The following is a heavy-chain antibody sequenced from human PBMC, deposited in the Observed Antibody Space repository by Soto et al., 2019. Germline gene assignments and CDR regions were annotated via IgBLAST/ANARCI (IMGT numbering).Heavy chain of an antibody. J-gene: IGHJ1*01. CDR2: FDPEDGET. Sequence: GASVKVSCKVSGYTPTELSMHWVRQAPGKGLEWMGGFDPEDGETIYAQKFQGRVTMTEDTSTDTAYMELSSLRSEDTAVYYCATDQSYYYDSSGYPPDFQHWGQGTLVTVSS. CDR3: ATDQSYYYDSSGYPPDFQH. D-gene: IGHD3-22*01. V-gene: IGHV1-24*01. CDR1: GYTPTELS.